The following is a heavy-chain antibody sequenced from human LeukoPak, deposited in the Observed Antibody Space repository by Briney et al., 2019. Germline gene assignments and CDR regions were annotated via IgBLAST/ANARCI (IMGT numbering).Heavy chain of an antibody. Sequence: SVKVSCKASGGTFISYAISWVRQAPGQGLEWMGGIIPIFGTANYAQKFQGRVTITADESTSTAYMELSSLRSEDTAVYYCARDRGYYDSSGYPTSWYFDLWGRGTLVTVSS. CDR3: ARDRGYYDSSGYPTSWYFDL. CDR2: IIPIFGTA. D-gene: IGHD3-22*01. V-gene: IGHV1-69*13. CDR1: GGTFISYA. J-gene: IGHJ2*01.